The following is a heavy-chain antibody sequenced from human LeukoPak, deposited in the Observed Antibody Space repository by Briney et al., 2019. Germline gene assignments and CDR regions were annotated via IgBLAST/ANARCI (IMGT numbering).Heavy chain of an antibody. D-gene: IGHD3-22*01. CDR3: ARRRGYLDY. CDR2: IYYSGST. V-gene: IGHV4-59*08. CDR1: GGSISSYY. J-gene: IGHJ4*02. Sequence: TSETLSLTCTVSGGSISSYYWSWIRQPPGKGLEWIGYIYYSGSTNYNPSLKSRVTISVDTSKNQFSLKLSSVTAADTAVYYCARRRGYLDYWGQGTLATVSS.